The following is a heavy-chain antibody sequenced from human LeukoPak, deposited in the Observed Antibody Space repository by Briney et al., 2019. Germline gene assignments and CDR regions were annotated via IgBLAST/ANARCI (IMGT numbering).Heavy chain of an antibody. CDR3: ARDSYDSSGNYLDY. V-gene: IGHV1-18*01. CDR2: ISAYNGNT. J-gene: IGHJ4*02. CDR1: GYTFTTHG. D-gene: IGHD3-22*01. Sequence: ASVKVSCKASGYTFTTHGICWVRQAPGQGLEWMGWISAYNGNTNYAQKFQGRVTMTRDTSISTAYMELRNLRSDDTAVYYCARDSYDSSGNYLDYWGQGTLVTVSS.